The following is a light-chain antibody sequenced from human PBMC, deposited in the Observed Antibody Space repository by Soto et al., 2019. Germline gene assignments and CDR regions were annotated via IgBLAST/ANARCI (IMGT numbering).Light chain of an antibody. J-gene: IGKJ4*01. CDR2: AAS. V-gene: IGKV1-12*01. Sequence: DIQMTQSPSSVSASVGDTVTITCRASQGISSRLAWYQQKPGKAPNLLIYAASSLQSGVPSRFSGSGSETDFTLTIGSLQPEDFATYYCQLSNSFPLTFGGGTKVEIK. CDR1: QGISSR. CDR3: QLSNSFPLT.